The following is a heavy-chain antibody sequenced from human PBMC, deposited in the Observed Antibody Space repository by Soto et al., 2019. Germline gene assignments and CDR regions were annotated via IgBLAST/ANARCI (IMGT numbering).Heavy chain of an antibody. CDR2: ISYDGTET. V-gene: IGHV3-74*03. CDR1: GFTFSCYW. Sequence: PGGSLRLSCAASGFTFSCYWMHWVRQAPGKGLVWVSHISYDGTETTYADSVKGRFTISRDNPKSTLYLQMNSVRAEDTGVYYCARGSEAYYYYYGMDVWGQGTTVTVSS. J-gene: IGHJ6*02. CDR3: ARGSEAYYYYYGMDV.